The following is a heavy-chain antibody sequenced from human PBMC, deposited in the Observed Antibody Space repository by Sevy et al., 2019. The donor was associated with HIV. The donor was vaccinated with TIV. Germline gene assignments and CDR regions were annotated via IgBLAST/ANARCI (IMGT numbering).Heavy chain of an antibody. J-gene: IGHJ4*02. CDR1: GFDFNHYG. CDR3: AKAHIATWWTLDY. Sequence: GGSLRLSCAASGFDFNHYGIYWVRQAPGRGLEWVSFISNSGSDQYYAVSVKGRFTISRHYSNNTVYLEMQSIRSDDTATYFCAKAHIATWWTLDYWGQGTTVTVSS. V-gene: IGHV3-30*18. CDR2: ISNSGSDQ. D-gene: IGHD2-21*01.